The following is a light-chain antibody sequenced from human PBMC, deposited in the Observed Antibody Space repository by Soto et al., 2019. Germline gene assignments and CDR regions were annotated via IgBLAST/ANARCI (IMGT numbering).Light chain of an antibody. Sequence: EMVLTQSPATGSWSPLEIATLSCRASQSVRSGLAWYQQKPGQAPRLLIYDASRRATGIPARFSGSGSGTDFTLTISSLEPEDFAVYYCQQLNNWPLTFGGGTKVDIK. V-gene: IGKV3-11*01. CDR2: DAS. J-gene: IGKJ4*01. CDR3: QQLNNWPLT. CDR1: QSVRSG.